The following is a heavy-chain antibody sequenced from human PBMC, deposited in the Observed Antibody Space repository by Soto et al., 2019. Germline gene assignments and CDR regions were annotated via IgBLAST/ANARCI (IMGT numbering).Heavy chain of an antibody. J-gene: IGHJ4*02. CDR1: GDSITSNSYF. CDR2: IYYSGTT. V-gene: IGHV4-39*07. D-gene: IGHD2-21*01. CDR3: ARLLAPYTLWD. Sequence: PSETLSLTCTVSGDSITSNSYFWAWIRQPPGKGLEWIGSIYYSGTTYYSPSFRGQVTISADKSITTAYLQWSSLKASDTAMYYCARLLAPYTLWDWGQGTLVTVSS.